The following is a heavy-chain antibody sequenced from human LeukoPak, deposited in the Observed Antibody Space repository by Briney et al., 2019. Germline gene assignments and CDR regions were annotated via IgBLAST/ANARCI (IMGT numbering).Heavy chain of an antibody. V-gene: IGHV3-33*01. Sequence: PGGTLRLSCAVSGLTFSSYAMHWVRQAPGKGLEWVAGIWYDGSNKYYADSVKGRFTISRDNSKNTLYLQMNSLRAEDTAVYYCARPRGATVTSSLGYWGQGTLVTVSS. J-gene: IGHJ4*02. D-gene: IGHD4-17*01. CDR3: ARPRGATVTSSLGY. CDR2: IWYDGSNK. CDR1: GLTFSSYA.